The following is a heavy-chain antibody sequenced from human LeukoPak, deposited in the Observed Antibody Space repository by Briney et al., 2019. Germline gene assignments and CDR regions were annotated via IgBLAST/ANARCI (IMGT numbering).Heavy chain of an antibody. CDR1: GYTFTGYY. J-gene: IGHJ5*02. V-gene: IGHV1-2*02. Sequence: ASVKVSCKASGYTFTGYYMHWVRQAPGQGLEWMGWINPNSGGTNYAQKFQGRVTMTRDTSISTAYMELSRLRSDDTAVYYCAREAVVVVAARRNWFDPWGQGTLVTVSS. D-gene: IGHD2-15*01. CDR3: AREAVVVVAARRNWFDP. CDR2: INPNSGGT.